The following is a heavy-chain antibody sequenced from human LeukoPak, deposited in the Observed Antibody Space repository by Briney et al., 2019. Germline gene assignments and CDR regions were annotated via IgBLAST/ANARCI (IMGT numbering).Heavy chain of an antibody. J-gene: IGHJ6*02. CDR2: ISGSGGST. D-gene: IGHD2-2*01. V-gene: IGHV3-23*01. CDR3: AKDLRDCSSTSCYDYYYYGMDV. Sequence: GGSLRLSCAASGFTFSSYAMSWVRQAPGKGLEWVSAISGSGGSTYYADSVKGRFTISRDNSKNTLYLQMNSLRAEDTAVYYCAKDLRDCSSTSCYDYYYYGMDVWGQGTTVTVSS. CDR1: GFTFSSYA.